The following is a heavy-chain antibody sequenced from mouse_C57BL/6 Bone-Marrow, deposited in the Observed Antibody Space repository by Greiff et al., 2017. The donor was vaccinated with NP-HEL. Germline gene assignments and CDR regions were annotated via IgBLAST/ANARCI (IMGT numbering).Heavy chain of an antibody. CDR1: GYTFTSYW. V-gene: IGHV1S81*02. J-gene: IGHJ3*01. D-gene: IGHD2-4*01. CDR2: INPSNGRT. Sequence: QVQLQQPGAELVKPGASVKLSCKASGYTFTSYWMHWVKQRPGQGLEWIGEINPSNGRTNYNEKFKTKATLTVDKSSSTVYMQLRSLTSEDSAVYYCARPTMITTEFAYWGQGTLVTVS. CDR3: ARPTMITTEFAY.